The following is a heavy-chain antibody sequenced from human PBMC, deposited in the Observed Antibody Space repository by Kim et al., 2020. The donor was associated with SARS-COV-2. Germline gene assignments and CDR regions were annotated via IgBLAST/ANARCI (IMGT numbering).Heavy chain of an antibody. CDR3: ARGGYSGYDTAFDY. V-gene: IGHV1-46*01. Sequence: GRKFQARVTMTRDTSTSTVYMELSSLRSEDTAVYYCARGGYSGYDTAFDYWGQGTLVTVSS. D-gene: IGHD5-12*01. J-gene: IGHJ4*02.